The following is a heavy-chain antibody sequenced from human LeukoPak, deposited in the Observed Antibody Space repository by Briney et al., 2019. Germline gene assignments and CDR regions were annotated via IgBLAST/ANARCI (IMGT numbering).Heavy chain of an antibody. J-gene: IGHJ4*02. Sequence: GGSLRLSCAASGFSFTSHWIGWVRQMPGKGLEWMGIIYPGDSDTRYSPSFQGQVTISADKSISTAYLQWSSLKASDTAMYYCARHSDGYKGGLDYWGQGTLVTVSS. CDR1: GFSFTSHW. D-gene: IGHD5-24*01. CDR3: ARHSDGYKGGLDY. V-gene: IGHV5-51*01. CDR2: IYPGDSDT.